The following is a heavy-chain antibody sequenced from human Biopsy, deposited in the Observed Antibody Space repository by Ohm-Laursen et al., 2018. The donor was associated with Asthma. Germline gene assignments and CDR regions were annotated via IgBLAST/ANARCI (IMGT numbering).Heavy chain of an antibody. CDR1: GYSLTDLS. CDR2: HDHEEGGT. Sequence: ASEKVSCKISGYSLTDLSMHWVRQAPGQGLEWMGGHDHEEGGTVNARRFQGRVTMTEDTSTDTAYMELSSLSSDDTAVYYCASDFPKDYVRYNFQFWGQGTLVTVSS. D-gene: IGHD4-17*01. J-gene: IGHJ4*02. V-gene: IGHV1-24*01. CDR3: ASDFPKDYVRYNFQF.